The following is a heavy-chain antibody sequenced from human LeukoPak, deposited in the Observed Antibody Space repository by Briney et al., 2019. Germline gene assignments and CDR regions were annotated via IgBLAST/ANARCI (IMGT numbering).Heavy chain of an antibody. V-gene: IGHV4-4*07. CDR2: IYTSGST. D-gene: IGHD5-24*01. Sequence: ETLSLTCTVSGGSFSSYYWSWIRQPAGKGLEWIGRIYTSGSTNYNSSLKSRVTMSVDTSKNQVSLKLSSVTAADAAVYYCATGDGYNSFDYWGQGTLVTVSS. CDR1: GGSFSSYY. J-gene: IGHJ4*02. CDR3: ATGDGYNSFDY.